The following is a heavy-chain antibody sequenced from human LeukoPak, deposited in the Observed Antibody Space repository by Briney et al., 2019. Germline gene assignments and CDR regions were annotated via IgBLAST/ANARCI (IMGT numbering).Heavy chain of an antibody. J-gene: IGHJ2*01. CDR3: ARALVNYDFWSGYPPPGYFDL. CDR1: GGSISSYY. Sequence: SETLSLTCTVSGGSISSYYWSWIRQPPGKGLEWIGYIYYSGSTNYNPSLKSRVTISVDTSKNQFSLKLSSVTAADTAVYYCARALVNYDFWSGYPPPGYFDLWGRGTLVTVSS. CDR2: IYYSGST. D-gene: IGHD3-3*01. V-gene: IGHV4-59*01.